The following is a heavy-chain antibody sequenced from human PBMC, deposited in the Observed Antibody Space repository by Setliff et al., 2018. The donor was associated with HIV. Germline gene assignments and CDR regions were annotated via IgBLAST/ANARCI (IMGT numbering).Heavy chain of an antibody. V-gene: IGHV4-39*01. J-gene: IGHJ4*02. CDR3: ARPSLGIGGGSKFDS. Sequence: PSETLSLTCTVSGGSMRSTTYYWGWVRQPPGKGLEWIGNVHFSGTTYYNPSLKSRVTISVDPSQNQFSLRLSSVTAADAAMYYCARPSLGIGGGSKFDSWGQGTLVTVSS. D-gene: IGHD3-3*01. CDR1: GGSMRSTTYY. CDR2: VHFSGTT.